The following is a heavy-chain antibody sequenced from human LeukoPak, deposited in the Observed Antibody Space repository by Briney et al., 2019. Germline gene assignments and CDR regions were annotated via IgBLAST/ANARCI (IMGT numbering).Heavy chain of an antibody. CDR3: ARGFLPYSIFDY. Sequence: SETLSLTCTVSGGSISSYYWSWIRQPPGKGLEWIGYIYYSGSTNYNPSLKSRVTISVDKSKNQFSLKLSSVTAADTAVYYCARGFLPYSIFDYWGQGTLVTVSS. CDR1: GGSISSYY. CDR2: IYYSGST. D-gene: IGHD4-11*01. V-gene: IGHV4-59*12. J-gene: IGHJ4*02.